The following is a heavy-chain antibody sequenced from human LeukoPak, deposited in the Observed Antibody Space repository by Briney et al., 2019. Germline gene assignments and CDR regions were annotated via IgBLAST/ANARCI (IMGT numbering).Heavy chain of an antibody. CDR2: TSSSSSYI. D-gene: IGHD5-18*01. J-gene: IGHJ4*02. Sequence: GGSLRLSCAASGFTFSSYSMNWVRQAPGKGLEWVSSTSSSSSYIYYADSVKGRFTISRDNAKNSLYLQMNSLRAEDTAVYYCASKRGYSYGYDYWGQGTLVTVSS. CDR1: GFTFSSYS. V-gene: IGHV3-21*01. CDR3: ASKRGYSYGYDY.